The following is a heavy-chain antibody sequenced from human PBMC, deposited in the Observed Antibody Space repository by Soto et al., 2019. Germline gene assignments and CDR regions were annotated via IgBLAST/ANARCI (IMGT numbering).Heavy chain of an antibody. J-gene: IGHJ4*02. D-gene: IGHD4-17*01. CDR3: ARDFDADSRTDFDY. CDR1: VFIFSDYY. Sequence: GGPLRLSCATSVFIFSDYYMHWIRQAPGKGLEWISYISGNGRIIQYADYAKGRFTISRDNAQNSLYLQMNSLRAEDTALYFCARDFDADSRTDFDYWGQGTLVTVSS. CDR2: ISGNGRII. V-gene: IGHV3-11*01.